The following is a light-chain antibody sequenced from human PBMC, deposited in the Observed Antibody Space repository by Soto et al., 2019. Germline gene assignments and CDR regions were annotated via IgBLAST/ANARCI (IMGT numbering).Light chain of an antibody. Sequence: EIVLTQSPGTLSLSPGERGTLSCRASQTVSSNFLAWYQQKPGQAPRLLIFDASTRATGIPDRFTGSGSGTDFTLTISRLEPEDFAVYYCQQYLDWPRTFGQGTKVDIK. CDR2: DAS. J-gene: IGKJ1*01. CDR1: QTVSSNF. CDR3: QQYLDWPRT. V-gene: IGKV3-20*01.